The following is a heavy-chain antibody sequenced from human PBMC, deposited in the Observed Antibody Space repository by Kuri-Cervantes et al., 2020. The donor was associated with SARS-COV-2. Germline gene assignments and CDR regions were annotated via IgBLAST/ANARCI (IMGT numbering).Heavy chain of an antibody. V-gene: IGHV4-34*01. D-gene: IGHD4-11*01. CDR3: ARGLTTITLYFFDS. CDR1: GGSFGGYH. Sequence: SETLSLTCAVSGGSFGGYHWNWIRQPPGKGLEWIGEITPSGNTNYNPSLKSRVTISVDASKKQSSLKLSSVTAADTAMYYCARGLTTITLYFFDSWGQGTLVTVSS. J-gene: IGHJ4*02. CDR2: ITPSGNT.